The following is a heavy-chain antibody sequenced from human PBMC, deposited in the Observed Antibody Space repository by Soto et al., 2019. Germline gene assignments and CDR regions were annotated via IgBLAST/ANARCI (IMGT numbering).Heavy chain of an antibody. CDR3: ARHAEPNDYGDYYGVSYYFDY. CDR1: GYSFTSYW. J-gene: IGHJ4*02. D-gene: IGHD4-17*01. CDR2: IYPGDSDT. V-gene: IGHV5-51*01. Sequence: GESLKISCKGSGYSFTSYWIGWVRQMPGKGLEWMGIIYPGDSDTRYSPSFQGQVTISADKSISTAYLQWSSLKASDTAMYYCARHAEPNDYGDYYGVSYYFDYWGQGTLVTVSS.